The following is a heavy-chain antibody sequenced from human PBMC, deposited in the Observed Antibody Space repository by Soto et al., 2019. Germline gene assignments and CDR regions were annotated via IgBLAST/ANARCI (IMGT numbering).Heavy chain of an antibody. J-gene: IGHJ4*02. CDR2: ISSSLGHT. Sequence: LRLSCVASGFDFSDFHISWVRQAPGKGLEWISYISSSLGHTDYAESVKGRFTVSRDNAKSSVFLEMSDLRSDDTAVYYCAANWNFGLNFWGQGTLVTVSS. V-gene: IGHV3-11*03. CDR3: AANWNFGLNF. D-gene: IGHD1-1*01. CDR1: GFDFSDFH.